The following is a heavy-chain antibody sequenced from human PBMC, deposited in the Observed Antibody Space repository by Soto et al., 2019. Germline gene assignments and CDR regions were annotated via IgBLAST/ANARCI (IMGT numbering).Heavy chain of an antibody. Sequence: LSLTCAVYGGSFSGYYWSWIRQPPGKGLEWIGEINHSGSTNYNPSLKSRVTISVDTSKNQFSLKLSSVTAADTAVYYCARGGVGYCSGGSCYSGNWFDPWGQGTLVTVSS. CDR1: GGSFSGYY. CDR3: ARGGVGYCSGGSCYSGNWFDP. D-gene: IGHD2-15*01. CDR2: INHSGST. V-gene: IGHV4-34*01. J-gene: IGHJ5*02.